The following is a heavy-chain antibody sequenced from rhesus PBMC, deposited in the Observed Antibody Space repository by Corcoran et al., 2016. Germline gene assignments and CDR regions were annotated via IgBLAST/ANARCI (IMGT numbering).Heavy chain of an antibody. Sequence: QVQLQESGPAVMMPSETLALSCAVSGASISRRIWWSWFRESPGKGLEWIAPISNNGRNTAKNPSLGSRVTLSIDTSQNQFSLRLTSVTAADTAVYFCSRGGYATTEGFDSWGQGVLVTVSS. D-gene: IGHD5-42*01. V-gene: IGHV4-93*02. CDR1: GASISRRIW. J-gene: IGHJ4*01. CDR2: ISNNGRNT. CDR3: SRGGYATTEGFDS.